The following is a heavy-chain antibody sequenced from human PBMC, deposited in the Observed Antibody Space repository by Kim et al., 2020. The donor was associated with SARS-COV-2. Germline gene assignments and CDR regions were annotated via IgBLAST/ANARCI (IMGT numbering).Heavy chain of an antibody. CDR1: GGSISSSSYY. D-gene: IGHD2-15*01. CDR2: IYYSGST. Sequence: SETLSLTCTVSGGSISSSSYYWGWIRQPPGKGLEWIGSIYYSGSTYYNPSLKSRVTISVDTSKNQFSLKLSSVTAADTAVYYCARQARGNIVVVVAAPTTFDYWGQGILVTVSS. V-gene: IGHV4-39*01. CDR3: ARQARGNIVVVVAAPTTFDY. J-gene: IGHJ4*02.